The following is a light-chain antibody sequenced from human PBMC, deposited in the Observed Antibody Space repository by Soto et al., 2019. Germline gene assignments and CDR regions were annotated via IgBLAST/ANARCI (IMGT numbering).Light chain of an antibody. Sequence: QAVVTQEPSLSVSPGGTVTLTCGSSTGAVTSGHYPYWFKQKPGQAPRTLIYDTSNKQSWTPVRFSGSLLGGKAALPLSGAQPEDEAEYFCLLPYSDAWVFGGGTKLTVL. CDR2: DTS. V-gene: IGLV7-46*01. CDR3: LLPYSDAWV. J-gene: IGLJ3*02. CDR1: TGAVTSGHY.